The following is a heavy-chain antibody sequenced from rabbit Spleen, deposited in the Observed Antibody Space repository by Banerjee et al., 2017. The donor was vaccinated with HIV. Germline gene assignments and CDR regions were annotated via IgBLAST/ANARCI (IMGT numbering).Heavy chain of an antibody. CDR1: GVSFSINSY. Sequence: QSLEESGGDLVKPGASLTLTCTASGVSFSINSYMCWVRKAPGKGLEWIARIDSGSSGFTYYASWAKGRFTISKTSSTTVTLQMTRLTAADTATYFCARDTSSSFSSYGMDLWGPGTLVTVS. D-gene: IGHD1-1*01. V-gene: IGHV1S40*01. J-gene: IGHJ6*01. CDR3: ARDTSSSFSSYGMDL. CDR2: IDSGSSGFT.